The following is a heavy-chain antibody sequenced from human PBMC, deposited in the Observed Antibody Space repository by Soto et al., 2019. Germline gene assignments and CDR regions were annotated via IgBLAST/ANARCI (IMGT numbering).Heavy chain of an antibody. CDR3: VRFDCSGGTCTPDDY. CDR1: GGSISGYY. V-gene: IGHV4-4*07. J-gene: IGHJ4*02. D-gene: IGHD2-15*01. Sequence: QVQLQESGPGLVKPSETLSLTCTVSGGSISGYYWSWIRQPAGKGLEWIGRIYNSGNTRYNPSLKSRVTMSVDTSKNQFSLRLSSVTAADTAVYYCVRFDCSGGTCTPDDYWGQGTLVTVSS. CDR2: IYNSGNT.